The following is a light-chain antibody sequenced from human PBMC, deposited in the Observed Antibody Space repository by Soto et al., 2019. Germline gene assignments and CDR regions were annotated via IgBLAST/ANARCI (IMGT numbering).Light chain of an antibody. Sequence: QLVLTQPTSLSASPGASARFTCTLRSGINVGTYWIYWYQQKPGSLPRYLLRYKSASDKQQGSGVPSRFSGSKDASTNAGLLLISGLQSEDEADYYCATWYSSTSVFGGGTKLTVL. CDR3: ATWYSSTSV. J-gene: IGLJ2*01. CDR1: SGINVGTYW. CDR2: YKSASDK. V-gene: IGLV5-39*01.